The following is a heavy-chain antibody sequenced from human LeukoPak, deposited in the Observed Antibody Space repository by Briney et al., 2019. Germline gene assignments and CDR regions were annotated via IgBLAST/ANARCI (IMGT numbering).Heavy chain of an antibody. CDR2: LSYSGST. CDR3: ARVPRSSGTYWLDPYYFDY. CDR1: GASINNYY. Sequence: SGTLSLTCTVSGASINNYYWSWIRQPPGKGLEWIGYLSYSGSTNYNPSLKSRVTISIDTCTKQFFLRLSFVTAADTAVYYCARVPRSSGTYWLDPYYFDYWGQGTLVTTSS. V-gene: IGHV4-59*01. D-gene: IGHD1-26*01. J-gene: IGHJ4*02.